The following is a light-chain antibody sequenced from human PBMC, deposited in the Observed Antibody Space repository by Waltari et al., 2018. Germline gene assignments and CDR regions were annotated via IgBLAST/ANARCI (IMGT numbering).Light chain of an antibody. CDR3: QQLNSYPIT. V-gene: IGKV1-9*01. J-gene: IGKJ5*01. Sequence: DIQLTQSPSFLSASVGARVTITCRASQDMSSHLAWYQKNPGKAPKLLVYGASTLGSGVPSGFSGGGSGTEFTLTISSLQPEDFATYYCQQLNSYPITFGQGTRLEIK. CDR2: GAS. CDR1: QDMSSH.